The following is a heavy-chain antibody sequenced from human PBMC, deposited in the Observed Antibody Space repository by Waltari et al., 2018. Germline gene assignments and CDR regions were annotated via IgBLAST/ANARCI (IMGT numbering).Heavy chain of an antibody. CDR2: INHSGST. CDR1: GGSFSGYY. D-gene: IGHD3-10*01. V-gene: IGHV4-34*01. Sequence: QVQLQQWGAGLLKPSETLSLTCAVYGGSFSGYYWSWIRQPPGKGLEWIGEINHSGSTNYNPSLKSRVTISVDTSKNQFSLKLGSVTAADTAVYYCARGSMVRGVIISSAFDYWGQGTLVTVSS. J-gene: IGHJ4*02. CDR3: ARGSMVRGVIISSAFDY.